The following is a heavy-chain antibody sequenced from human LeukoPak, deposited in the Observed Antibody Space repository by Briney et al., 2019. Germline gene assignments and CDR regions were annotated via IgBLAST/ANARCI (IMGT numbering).Heavy chain of an antibody. J-gene: IGHJ4*02. CDR3: ARAPPAYNNEWDFDY. CDR1: GYTFTNYG. V-gene: IGHV1-18*04. CDR2: ISAKNGNT. Sequence: ASVKVSCKASGYTFTNYGVTWVRQAPGQGLEWMGWISAKNGNTKYEQKVQGRVTMTIDRSTDTAYMELNSLRFDDTAVYYCARAPPAYNNEWDFDYWGQGTLVTVSS. D-gene: IGHD1-1*01.